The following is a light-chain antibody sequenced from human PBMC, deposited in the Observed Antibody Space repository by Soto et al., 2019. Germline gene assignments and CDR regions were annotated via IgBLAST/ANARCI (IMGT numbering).Light chain of an antibody. CDR2: GAS. J-gene: IGKJ1*01. CDR1: QSVSSNY. V-gene: IGKV3-20*01. CDR3: QQYGSSPWT. Sequence: EIVLTQSPDTLSLSPGERATLSCRASQSVSSNYLAWYQQKPGQAPRLLIYGASSRATGIPDRFSGSGSGTDFTLAISRLEPEDLAVYYCQQYGSSPWTFGLGTTVEI.